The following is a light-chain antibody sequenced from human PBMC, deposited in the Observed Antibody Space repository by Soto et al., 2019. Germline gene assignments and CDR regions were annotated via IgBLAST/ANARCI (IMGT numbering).Light chain of an antibody. CDR2: DAS. Sequence: VMTQSPATRSLSRGARATLCCRASPSVSTFLAWYQHKPGQPPRLLIYDASNRATGIPARFSGSGSGTDFTLTISSLEPEDFAPYYLQKRFNWPPAVGQGNKVDIK. V-gene: IGKV3-11*01. CDR1: PSVSTF. CDR3: QKRFNWPPA. J-gene: IGKJ1*01.